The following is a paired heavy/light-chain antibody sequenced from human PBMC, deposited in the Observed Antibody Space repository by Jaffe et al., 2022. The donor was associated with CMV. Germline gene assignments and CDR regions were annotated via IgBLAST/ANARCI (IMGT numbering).Light chain of an antibody. CDR3: AAWDDSLNGSEV. V-gene: IGLV1-44*01. CDR2: SNN. CDR1: SSNIGSNT. J-gene: IGLJ3*02. Sequence: QSVLTQPPSASGTPGQRVTISCSGSSSNIGSNTVNWYQQLPGTAPKLLIYSNNQRPSGVPDRFSGSKSGTSASLAISGLQSEDEADYYCAAWDDSLNGSEVFGGGTKLTVL.
Heavy chain of an antibody. CDR1: GYSISSSNW. Sequence: QVQLQESGPGLVKPSDTLSLTCAVSGYSISSSNWWGWIRQPPGKGLEWIGYIYYSGSTYYNPSLKSRVTMSVDTSKNQFSLKLSSVTAVDTAVYYCARTTSDYGGNKGVWFDPWGQGTLVTVSS. D-gene: IGHD4-17*01. V-gene: IGHV4-28*07. CDR3: ARTTSDYGGNKGVWFDP. J-gene: IGHJ5*02. CDR2: IYYSGST.